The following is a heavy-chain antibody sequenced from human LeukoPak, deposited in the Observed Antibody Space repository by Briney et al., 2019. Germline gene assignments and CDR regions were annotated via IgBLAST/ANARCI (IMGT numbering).Heavy chain of an antibody. CDR2: ISAYNGNT. V-gene: IGHV1-18*01. Sequence: ASVKVSCKASGYTFTSYGISWVRQAPGQGLVWMGWISAYNGNTNYAQKLQGRVTMTTDTSTSTAYMELRSLRSDDTAVYFCARLVAVTGTAHWFDPWGQGALVTVSS. CDR1: GYTFTSYG. CDR3: ARLVAVTGTAHWFDP. D-gene: IGHD6-19*01. J-gene: IGHJ5*02.